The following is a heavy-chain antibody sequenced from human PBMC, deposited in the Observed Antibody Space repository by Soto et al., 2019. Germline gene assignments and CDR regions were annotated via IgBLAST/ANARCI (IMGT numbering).Heavy chain of an antibody. CDR2: IYYSGST. J-gene: IGHJ6*03. CDR3: ARHYALGRDYYYMDV. CDR1: GGSISSSSYY. V-gene: IGHV4-39*01. D-gene: IGHD2-15*01. Sequence: SETLSLTCTVSGGSISSSSYYWGWIRQPPGKGLEWIGSIYYSGSTYYNPSLKSRVTISVDTSKNQFSLKLSSVTAADTAVYYCARHYALGRDYYYMDVWGKGTTVTVSS.